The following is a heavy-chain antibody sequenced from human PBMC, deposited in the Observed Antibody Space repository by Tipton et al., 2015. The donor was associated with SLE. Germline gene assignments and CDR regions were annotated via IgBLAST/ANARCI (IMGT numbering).Heavy chain of an antibody. CDR3: ARLSGSEPAV. D-gene: IGHD1-26*01. CDR1: GYSISSGYY. J-gene: IGHJ6*02. V-gene: IGHV4-38-2*02. CDR2: IYHSGST. Sequence: TLSLTCNVSGYSISSGYYWGWIRQAPGKGLEWIGSIYHSGSTSYNPSLKSRVTISVDTSKNQFSLRLSSVTAADTAVYYCARLSGSEPAVWGQGTTVTVSS.